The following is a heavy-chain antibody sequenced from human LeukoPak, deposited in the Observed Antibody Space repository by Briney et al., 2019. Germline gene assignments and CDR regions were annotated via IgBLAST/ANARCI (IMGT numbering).Heavy chain of an antibody. D-gene: IGHD1-26*01. CDR2: ISSSSSYI. Sequence: GGSLRLSCAASGFTFSSYSMNWVRQAPGKGLEWVSSISSSSSYIYYADSVKGRFTISRDDAKNSLYLQMNSLRAEDTAVYYCARSSGSPTGDYWGQGTLVTVSS. J-gene: IGHJ4*02. CDR3: ARSSGSPTGDY. CDR1: GFTFSSYS. V-gene: IGHV3-21*01.